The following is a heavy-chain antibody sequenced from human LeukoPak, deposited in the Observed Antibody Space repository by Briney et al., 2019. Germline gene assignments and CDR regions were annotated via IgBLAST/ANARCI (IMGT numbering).Heavy chain of an antibody. CDR3: AREGCSSSWSVHGAFDI. D-gene: IGHD6-13*01. V-gene: IGHV4-59*01. CDR1: GGSISSYY. Sequence: PSETLSLTCTVSGGSISSYYWSWIRQPPGKGLEWIGYIYYSGSTNYNPSLKSRVTISVDTSMNQFSLKLSSVTAADTAVYYCAREGCSSSWSVHGAFDIWGQGTMVTVSS. CDR2: IYYSGST. J-gene: IGHJ3*02.